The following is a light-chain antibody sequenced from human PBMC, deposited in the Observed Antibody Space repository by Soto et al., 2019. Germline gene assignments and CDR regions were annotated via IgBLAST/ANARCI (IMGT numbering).Light chain of an antibody. J-gene: IGKJ1*01. V-gene: IGKV1-5*03. Sequence: DIQMTQSPSTLSASVGDRDTITCRASQSISSWLAWYQQKPGKAPKLLIYKASSLESGVPSRSSGSGSGIEFTLTISSLQPDDFATYYCQQYNSYWTFGQGTKVDIK. CDR2: KAS. CDR1: QSISSW. CDR3: QQYNSYWT.